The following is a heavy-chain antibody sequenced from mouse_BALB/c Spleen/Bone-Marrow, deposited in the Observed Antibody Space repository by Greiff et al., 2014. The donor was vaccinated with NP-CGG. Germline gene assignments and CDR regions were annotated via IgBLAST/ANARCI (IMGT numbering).Heavy chain of an antibody. CDR3: AGYWDAY. Sequence: VQLQQSGAELAKPGASVKMSCKVSDYTFTSYWIHWVKQRPGQGLEWIGYIDPSTAYTEYSQQFKDKATLTADKSSSTAYMQLSSRTSEDSAVYYCAGYWDAYWGQGTLVTGSA. CDR1: DYTFTSYW. J-gene: IGHJ3*01. CDR2: IDPSTAYT. D-gene: IGHD4-1*01. V-gene: IGHV1-7*01.